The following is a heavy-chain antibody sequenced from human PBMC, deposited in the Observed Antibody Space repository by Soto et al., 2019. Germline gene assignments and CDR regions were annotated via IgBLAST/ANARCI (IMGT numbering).Heavy chain of an antibody. Sequence: SETLSLTCTVSGGSISSGDYYWSWIRQPPGKGLEWIGYIYYSGSTYYNPSLKSRVTISVDTSKNQFSLKLSSVTAADTAVYYCAREEIHYDSSGSSPDYWGQGTLVTVSS. CDR1: GGSISSGDYY. CDR3: AREEIHYDSSGSSPDY. J-gene: IGHJ4*02. CDR2: IYYSGST. D-gene: IGHD3-22*01. V-gene: IGHV4-30-4*01.